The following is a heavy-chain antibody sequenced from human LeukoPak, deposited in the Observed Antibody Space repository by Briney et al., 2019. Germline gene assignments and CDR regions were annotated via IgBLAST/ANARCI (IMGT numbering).Heavy chain of an antibody. J-gene: IGHJ4*02. D-gene: IGHD3-22*01. V-gene: IGHV4-39*07. CDR2: IYYSGST. Sequence: PSETLSLTCTVSGGSISSSSYYWGWIRQPPGKGLEWIGSIYYSGSTYYNPSLKSRVTISVDTSKNQFSLKLSSVTAADTAVYYCARGYYDSSGYYRPLDYWGQGTLVTVSS. CDR1: GGSISSSSYY. CDR3: ARGYYDSSGYYRPLDY.